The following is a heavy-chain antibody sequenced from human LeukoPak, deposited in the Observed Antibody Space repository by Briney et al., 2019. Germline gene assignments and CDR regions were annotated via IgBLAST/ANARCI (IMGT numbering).Heavy chain of an antibody. CDR2: IDYSENA. J-gene: IGHJ6*03. CDR1: GFTFSIYA. V-gene: IGHV4-59*08. CDR3: ARLQNTGISGRGLMDV. Sequence: PGGSLRLSCAASGFTFSIYAMTWIRQSPGKGLEWIGSIDYSENAHYKPSLNGRVTMSVDTSKTQFSLRLSSVTASDTAVYYCARLQNTGISGRGLMDVWGKGTKVIVSS. D-gene: IGHD1-20*01.